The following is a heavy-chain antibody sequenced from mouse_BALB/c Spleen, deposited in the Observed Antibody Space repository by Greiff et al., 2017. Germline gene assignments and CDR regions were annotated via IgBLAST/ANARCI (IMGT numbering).Heavy chain of an antibody. Sequence: VQLKQSGAELVRSGASVKLSCTASGFNIKDYYMHWVKQRPEQGLEWIGWIDPENGDTEYAPKFQGKATMTADTSSNTAYLQLSSLTSEDTAVYYCARSIYYGNFAYWGQGTLVTVSA. CDR3: ARSIYYGNFAY. V-gene: IGHV14-4*02. CDR1: GFNIKDYY. CDR2: IDPENGDT. D-gene: IGHD2-1*01. J-gene: IGHJ3*01.